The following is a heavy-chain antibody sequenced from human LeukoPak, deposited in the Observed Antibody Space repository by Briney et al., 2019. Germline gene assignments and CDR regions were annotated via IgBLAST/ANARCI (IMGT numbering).Heavy chain of an antibody. CDR2: IFYSGRT. Sequence: PSETPSLTCTVSGXSISSDHWNWIRQPPGKGLEWIGCIFYSGRTYYNPSLKSRVTISVDMSKSQFSLRLTSVTAADTAVYYCARKNDFDIWGQGTLVTVSS. CDR3: ARKNDFDI. J-gene: IGHJ3*02. CDR1: GXSISSDH. D-gene: IGHD2/OR15-2a*01. V-gene: IGHV4-59*01.